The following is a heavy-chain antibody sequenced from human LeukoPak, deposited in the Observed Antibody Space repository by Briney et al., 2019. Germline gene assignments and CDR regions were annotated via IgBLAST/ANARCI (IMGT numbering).Heavy chain of an antibody. V-gene: IGHV4-30-2*01. D-gene: IGHD3-10*01. Sequence: PSETLSLTCAVSGGSISSGGYSWSWIRQPPGKGLEWIGYIYHSGSTYYNPSLKSLVTISVDRSKNQFSLKLSSVTAADTAVYYCARGHYGSGSYYKLGFDPWGQGTLVTVSS. CDR3: ARGHYGSGSYYKLGFDP. J-gene: IGHJ5*02. CDR1: GGSISSGGYS. CDR2: IYHSGST.